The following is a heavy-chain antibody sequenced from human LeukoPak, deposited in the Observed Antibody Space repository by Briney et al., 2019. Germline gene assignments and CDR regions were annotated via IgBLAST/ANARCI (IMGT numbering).Heavy chain of an antibody. Sequence: GGSLRLSCAASGFTFSSYEMNWVRQALGKGLEWVSYISSSGSTIYYADSAKGRFTISRDNAKNSLYLQMNSLRAEDTAVYYCARGWLRLVYYGMDVWGKGTTVTVSS. J-gene: IGHJ6*04. V-gene: IGHV3-48*03. CDR2: ISSSGSTI. CDR1: GFTFSSYE. D-gene: IGHD5-12*01. CDR3: ARGWLRLVYYGMDV.